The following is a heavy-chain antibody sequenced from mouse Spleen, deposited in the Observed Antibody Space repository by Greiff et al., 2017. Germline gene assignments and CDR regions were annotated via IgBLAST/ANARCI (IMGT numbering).Heavy chain of an antibody. CDR2: IHPNSGST. J-gene: IGHJ2*01. V-gene: IGHV1-64*01. CDR1: GYTFTSYW. CDR3: ARCGYYDYAFDY. D-gene: IGHD2-4*01. Sequence: VQLQQPGAELVKPGASVKLSCKASGYTFTSYWMHWVKKRPGQGLEWIGMIHPNSGSTNYNEKFKSKATLTVDKSSSTAYMQLSSLTSEDSAVYYCARCGYYDYAFDYWGQGTTLTVSS.